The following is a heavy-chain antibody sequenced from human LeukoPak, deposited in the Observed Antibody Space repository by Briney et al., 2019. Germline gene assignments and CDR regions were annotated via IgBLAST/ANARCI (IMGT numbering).Heavy chain of an antibody. D-gene: IGHD3-10*01. J-gene: IGHJ6*02. Sequence: SETLSLTCTVSGGSISSSSYYWGWIRQPPGKGLECIGSMYYSGSTYYNPSLKSRVTISVDTSKNQFSLKLSSVTAADTAVYYCARGLMGPRLYGMDVWGQGTTVTVSS. CDR1: GGSISSSSYY. CDR2: MYYSGST. V-gene: IGHV4-39*07. CDR3: ARGLMGPRLYGMDV.